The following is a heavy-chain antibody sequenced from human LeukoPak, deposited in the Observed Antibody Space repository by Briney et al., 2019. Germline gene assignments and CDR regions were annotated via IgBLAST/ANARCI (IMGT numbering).Heavy chain of an antibody. J-gene: IGHJ6*03. CDR2: ISAYNGNT. Sequence: ASVKVSCKASGYTFTSYGISWVRQAPGQGLEWMGWISAYNGNTNYAQKLQGRVTMTTDTSTSTAYMELRSLRSDDTAVYYCARGSDDSGSYSYYYYYYMDVWGKGTTVTVSS. D-gene: IGHD1-26*01. CDR3: ARGSDDSGSYSYYYYYYMDV. V-gene: IGHV1-18*01. CDR1: GYTFTSYG.